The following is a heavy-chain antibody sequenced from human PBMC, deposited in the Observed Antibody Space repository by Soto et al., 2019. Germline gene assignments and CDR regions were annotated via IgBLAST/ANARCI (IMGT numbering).Heavy chain of an antibody. CDR2: ITAANGDT. J-gene: IGHJ4*02. D-gene: IGHD4-17*01. Sequence: GASVKVSCKASGSTLPSHGLHWVRQVPGQRLEWMGWITAANGDTKYSQNFQGRVTITRDTSASTAYMELNSLRSEDTAVYYCASPRYGGNNALTFAYWGQGTLVTVSS. V-gene: IGHV1-3*01. CDR1: GSTLPSHG. CDR3: ASPRYGGNNALTFAY.